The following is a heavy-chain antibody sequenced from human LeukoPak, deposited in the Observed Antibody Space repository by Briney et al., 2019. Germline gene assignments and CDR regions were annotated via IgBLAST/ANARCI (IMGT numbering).Heavy chain of an antibody. J-gene: IGHJ5*02. CDR2: ISSSGNSM. D-gene: IGHD2/OR15-2a*01. CDR3: ARVFTSGFDP. Sequence: GGSLRLSCAASGFTFSTYEMNWVRQAPGKGLEWLSYISSSGNSMYYADSVKGRFTVSRDNAKKSLYLQMNSLRAEDTAVYYCARVFTSGFDPWGQGTLVTVSS. CDR1: GFTFSTYE. V-gene: IGHV3-48*03.